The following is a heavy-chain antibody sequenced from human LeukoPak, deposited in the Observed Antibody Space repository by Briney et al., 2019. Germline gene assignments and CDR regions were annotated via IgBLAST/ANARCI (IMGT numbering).Heavy chain of an antibody. CDR1: GFTFSSYA. D-gene: IGHD3-10*01. V-gene: IGHV3-30*04. Sequence: PRGSLRLSCAASGFTFSSYAMHWVRQAPGKGLEWVAVISYDGSNKYYADSVKGRFTISRDNSKNTLYLQMNSLRAEDTAVYYCARGFSITMVRGVDYWGQGTLVTVSS. CDR3: ARGFSITMVRGVDY. J-gene: IGHJ4*02. CDR2: ISYDGSNK.